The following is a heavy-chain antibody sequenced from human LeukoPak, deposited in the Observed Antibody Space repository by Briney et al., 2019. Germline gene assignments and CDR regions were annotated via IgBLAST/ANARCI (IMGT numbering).Heavy chain of an antibody. J-gene: IGHJ4*02. D-gene: IGHD2-15*01. V-gene: IGHV4-30-4*01. CDR3: ARLVGYYSRGSCYHFDY. CDR2: IYYSGTT. CDR1: GGSISRGDDY. Sequence: PSQTLSLTCTVSGGSISRGDDYWSWIRQPPGKGLEGMGYIYYSGTTYSNPSLKSRASISVDTSKNQFALKLSSVTAADTALYFCARLVGYYSRGSCYHFDYWGQGSLVTVSS.